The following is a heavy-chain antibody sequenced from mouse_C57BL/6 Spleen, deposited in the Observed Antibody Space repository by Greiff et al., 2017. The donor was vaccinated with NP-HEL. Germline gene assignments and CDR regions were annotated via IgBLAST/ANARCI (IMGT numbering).Heavy chain of an antibody. J-gene: IGHJ2*01. CDR1: GYAFSSSW. Sequence: QVQLQQSGPELVKPGASVKISCKASGYAFSSSWMNWVKQRPGKGLEWIGRIYPGDGDTNYNGKFKGKATLTADKSSSTAYMQLSSLTSEDSAVYFCAGGYDVYFDYWGQGTTLTVSS. CDR3: AGGYDVYFDY. V-gene: IGHV1-82*01. CDR2: IYPGDGDT. D-gene: IGHD2-2*01.